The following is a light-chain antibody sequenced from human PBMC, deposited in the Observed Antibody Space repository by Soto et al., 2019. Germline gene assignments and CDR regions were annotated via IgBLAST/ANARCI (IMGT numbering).Light chain of an antibody. J-gene: IGKJ1*01. Sequence: DIQMTQSPSTLSASVGDRVTITCRASQTISSWLAWYRQKPGKAPEVLIYDASRLQSGVPSRFSGSESGTEFTLTISSLQPDDFATYYGQQYNNYSPGTFGQGTKVEIK. CDR3: QQYNNYSPGT. V-gene: IGKV1-5*01. CDR2: DAS. CDR1: QTISSW.